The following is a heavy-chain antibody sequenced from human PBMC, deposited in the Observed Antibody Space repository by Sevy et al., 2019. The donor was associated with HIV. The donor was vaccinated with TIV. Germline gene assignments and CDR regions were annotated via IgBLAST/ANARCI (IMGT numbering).Heavy chain of an antibody. CDR2: IKEDGSEE. J-gene: IGHJ6*02. CDR1: GFTFSAYW. V-gene: IGHV3-7*03. D-gene: IGHD2-8*02. Sequence: GGSLRLSCAASGFTFSAYWMSWVRQVPGKGLEWVANIKEDGSEEHYVASVKGRFSISRDNAKKSLFLQMNSLRAEDTAIYYCAKRRVQSGLSGGGANYGMDVCGRGTTVTVSS. CDR3: AKRRVQSGLSGGGANYGMDV.